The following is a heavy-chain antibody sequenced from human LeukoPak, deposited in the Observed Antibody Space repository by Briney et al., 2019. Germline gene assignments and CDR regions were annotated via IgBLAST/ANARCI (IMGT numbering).Heavy chain of an antibody. D-gene: IGHD3-22*01. CDR1: GYSFTRYG. CDR3: ARGSYYDSSGLFDY. V-gene: IGHV1-18*01. CDR2: ISAYNGNT. Sequence: ASVKVSSKASGYSFTRYGICWVCQAPGEGRGWVGWISAYNGNTNYAQKLQGRVTMTTDTSTSTAYMELMSLRSDDTAVYYCARGSYYDSSGLFDYWGQGTLVTVSS. J-gene: IGHJ4*02.